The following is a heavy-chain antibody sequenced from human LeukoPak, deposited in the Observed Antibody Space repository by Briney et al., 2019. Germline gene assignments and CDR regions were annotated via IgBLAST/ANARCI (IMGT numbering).Heavy chain of an antibody. D-gene: IGHD1-26*01. J-gene: IGHJ4*02. CDR1: GFNFKSYA. Sequence: GGPLRLSCAGSGFNFKSYAIHWVRQPPGKGLEWVAVIWYDGSKTYYAESVRGRFTISRDNFNNMAYLQMSSLTVEDTALYFCAKEVGLDLGTWGQGTLVTVSS. CDR3: AKEVGLDLGT. V-gene: IGHV3-33*06. CDR2: IWYDGSKT.